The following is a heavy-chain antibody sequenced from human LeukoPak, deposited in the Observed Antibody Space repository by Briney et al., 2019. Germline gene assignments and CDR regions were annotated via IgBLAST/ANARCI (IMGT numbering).Heavy chain of an antibody. CDR1: GGSISDTSYH. Sequence: KTSETLSLTCIVSGGSISDTSYHWGWIRQPPRKGLERIGSIYYGGNTYNNPSLRSRVTTSADTSKNQFSLKLRSVTAADTAVYYCARISGPYYYGMDVWGQGTTVTVSS. J-gene: IGHJ6*02. CDR3: ARISGPYYYGMDV. D-gene: IGHD3-10*01. CDR2: IYYGGNT. V-gene: IGHV4-39*01.